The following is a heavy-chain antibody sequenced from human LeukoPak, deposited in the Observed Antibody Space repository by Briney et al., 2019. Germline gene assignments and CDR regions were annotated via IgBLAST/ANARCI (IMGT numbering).Heavy chain of an antibody. CDR2: ISSSSSYI. CDR3: ARSMYGDYPGY. V-gene: IGHV3-21*01. J-gene: IGHJ3*01. D-gene: IGHD4-17*01. Sequence: KPGGSLRLSCAASGFTFSSYSMNWVRQAPGKGLEWVSFISSSSSYIYYADSVKGRFTISRDNANNSLFLQMNSLRAEDTSVYYCARSMYGDYPGYWGQGTMVTVSS. CDR1: GFTFSSYS.